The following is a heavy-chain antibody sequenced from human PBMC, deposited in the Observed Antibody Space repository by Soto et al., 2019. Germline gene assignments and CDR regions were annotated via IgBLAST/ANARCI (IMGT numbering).Heavy chain of an antibody. J-gene: IGHJ3*02. V-gene: IGHV4-59*01. CDR1: GGSISSYY. CDR2: IYYSGST. CDR3: ARASISRIIVVTPDAFDI. Sequence: PSETLSLTCTVSGGSISSYYWSWIRQPPGKGLEWIGYIYYSGSTNYNPSLKSRVTISVDTSKSQFSLKLSSVTAADTAVYYCARASISRIIVVTPDAFDIWGQGTMVT. D-gene: IGHD3-22*01.